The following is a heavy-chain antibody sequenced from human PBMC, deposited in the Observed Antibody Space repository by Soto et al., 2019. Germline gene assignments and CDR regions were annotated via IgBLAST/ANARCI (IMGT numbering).Heavy chain of an antibody. J-gene: IGHJ5*02. CDR3: GRDLPNRIAAAENWFDP. V-gene: IGHV1-46*01. Sequence: ASVKVSGKASGYTFTSYYMHWVRQAPGQGLEWMGIINPSGGSTSYAQKFQGRVTMTRDTSTSTVYMELSSLRSEDTAVYYCGRDLPNRIAAAENWFDPWGQGTLVTVSS. CDR1: GYTFTSYY. CDR2: INPSGGST. D-gene: IGHD6-13*01.